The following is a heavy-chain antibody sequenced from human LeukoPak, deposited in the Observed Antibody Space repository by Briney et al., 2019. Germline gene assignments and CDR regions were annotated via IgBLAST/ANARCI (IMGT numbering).Heavy chain of an antibody. V-gene: IGHV3-7*01. J-gene: IGHJ4*02. CDR2: IKQDGSEI. Sequence: GGSLRLSCAASGFTFSSYWMNWVRQAPGKGLEWVANIKQDGSEIYYVDSVKGRFTISRDNAKNSLYLQMNSLRAEDTAVYYCARGTSSSFDFDYWGQGTLVTVSS. CDR1: GFTFSSYW. CDR3: ARGTSSSFDFDY. D-gene: IGHD2-2*01.